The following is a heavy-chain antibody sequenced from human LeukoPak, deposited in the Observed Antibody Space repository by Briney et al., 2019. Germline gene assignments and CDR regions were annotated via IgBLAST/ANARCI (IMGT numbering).Heavy chain of an antibody. Sequence: GGSLRLSCAASGFTFNTFGMSWVRQGPGKGLEWISGINWNGASTRYADSVKGRFTISRDNGKNSLYLQMNSLRVEDTVLYYCARAAFAPYYYMDVWGKGTTVTVSS. CDR2: INWNGAST. CDR1: GFTFNTFG. J-gene: IGHJ6*03. V-gene: IGHV3-20*04. D-gene: IGHD2-15*01. CDR3: ARAAFAPYYYMDV.